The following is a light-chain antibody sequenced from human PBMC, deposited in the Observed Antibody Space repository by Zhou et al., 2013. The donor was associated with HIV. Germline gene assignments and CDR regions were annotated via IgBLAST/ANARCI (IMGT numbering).Light chain of an antibody. CDR3: GSYAGSSRWI. CDR2: EVN. V-gene: IGLV2-14*02. CDR1: SSDVGNYNL. Sequence: QSALTQPASVSGSPGQSITISCTGTSSDVGNYNLVSWYQQYPGKAPKLVIYEVNKWPSGISNRFSGSKSGNTASLTVSGLQAEDEAEYYCGSYAGSSRWIFGGGTKLTVL. J-gene: IGLJ2*01.